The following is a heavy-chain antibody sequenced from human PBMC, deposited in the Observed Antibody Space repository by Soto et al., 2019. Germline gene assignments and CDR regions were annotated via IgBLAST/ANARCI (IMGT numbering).Heavy chain of an antibody. CDR1: GFTFSRYW. Sequence: PGGSLRLSCAASGFTFSRYWMSWVRQAPGKGLEWVAYIRQDGSEKYSVDSVKGRFTISRDNAKNSLNLQVNSLRVEDTAVYYCARFRDYSAPPFDYWGQGTLVTVSS. CDR2: IRQDGSEK. V-gene: IGHV3-7*01. D-gene: IGHD4-4*01. J-gene: IGHJ4*02. CDR3: ARFRDYSAPPFDY.